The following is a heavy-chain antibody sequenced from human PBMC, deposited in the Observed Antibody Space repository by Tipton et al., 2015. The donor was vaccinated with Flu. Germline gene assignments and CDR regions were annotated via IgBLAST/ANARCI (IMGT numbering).Heavy chain of an antibody. Sequence: TLSLTCAVSGGSLRGDFWAWVRLSPGTGLEWIASISLNGKLYYHSPFESRAVISIDSSKNQFSLTLSSVTAADTAVYYCAKRGYDSGGYFSPLAPLGWFDPWGQGIAVVVSS. V-gene: IGHV4-38-2*01. J-gene: IGHJ5*02. D-gene: IGHD3-10*01. CDR3: AKRGYDSGGYFSPLAPLGWFDP. CDR1: GGSLRGDF. CDR2: ISLNGKL.